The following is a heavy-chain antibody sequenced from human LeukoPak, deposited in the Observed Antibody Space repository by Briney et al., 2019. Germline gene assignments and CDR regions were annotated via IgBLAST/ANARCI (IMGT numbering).Heavy chain of an antibody. CDR2: MNPNSGNT. J-gene: IGHJ4*02. CDR1: GGTFSSYA. V-gene: IGHV1-8*02. Sequence: ASVKVSCKASGGTFSSYAINWVRQATGQGLEWMGWMNPNSGNTGYAQKFQGRVTMTRNTSISTAYMELSSLRSEDTAVYYCARGPGDGSWLENDYWGQGTLVTVSS. D-gene: IGHD6-13*01. CDR3: ARGPGDGSWLENDY.